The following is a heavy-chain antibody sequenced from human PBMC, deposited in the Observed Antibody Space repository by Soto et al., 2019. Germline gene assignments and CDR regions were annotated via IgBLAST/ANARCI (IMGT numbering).Heavy chain of an antibody. CDR2: IYYSGTT. CDR3: ARQSPDYLGSVGWFDP. V-gene: IGHV4-39*01. Sequence: PSETLSLTCTVSGGSISSSSYYWVWIRQPPGKGLEWIGSIYYSGTTYYNPSLKSRVTISVDTSKNQFSLKLRSVTAADTAVYYCARQSPDYLGSVGWFDPWGQGXLVTVSS. CDR1: GGSISSSSYY. D-gene: IGHD1-26*01. J-gene: IGHJ5*02.